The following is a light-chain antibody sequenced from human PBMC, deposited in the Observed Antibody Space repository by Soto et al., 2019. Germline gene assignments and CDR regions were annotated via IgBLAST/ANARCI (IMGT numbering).Light chain of an antibody. CDR3: QQFSTSPQT. CDR2: DAS. J-gene: IGKJ5*01. Sequence: AIQLTQSPSSLSASVGDRVTITCRASQDISSALAWYQQKPGKPPKLLIYDASSLESGVPSRFSSSGSGTDFTLTITSLQPEDFATYYCQQFSTSPQTFGQGTRLEIK. V-gene: IGKV1-13*02. CDR1: QDISSA.